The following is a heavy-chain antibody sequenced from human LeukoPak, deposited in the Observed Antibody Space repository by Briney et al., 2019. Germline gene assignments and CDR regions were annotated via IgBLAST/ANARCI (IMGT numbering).Heavy chain of an antibody. V-gene: IGHV3-30*04. Sequence: PGGSLRLSCAASGFTFSSYAMHWVRQAPGKGLEWVAVISYDGSNKYYADSVKGRFTISRDNSKNTLYLQMNSLRAEDTAVYYCARDRYSSGWYSGWGYFDYWGQGTLVTVSS. J-gene: IGHJ4*02. CDR2: ISYDGSNK. D-gene: IGHD6-19*01. CDR1: GFTFSSYA. CDR3: ARDRYSSGWYSGWGYFDY.